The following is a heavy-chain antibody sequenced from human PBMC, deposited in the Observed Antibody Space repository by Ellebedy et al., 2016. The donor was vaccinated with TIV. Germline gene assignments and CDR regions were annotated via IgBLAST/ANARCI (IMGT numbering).Heavy chain of an antibody. CDR2: IYYSGST. J-gene: IGHJ4*02. V-gene: IGHV4-59*01. Sequence: SETLSLTXTVSGGSISSYYWSWIRQPPGKGLEWIGYIYYSGSTNYNPSLKSRVTISVDTSKNQFSLKLSSVTAADTAVYYCARDGEAVAGTRLDYWGQGTLVTVSS. CDR3: ARDGEAVAGTRLDY. CDR1: GGSISSYY. D-gene: IGHD6-19*01.